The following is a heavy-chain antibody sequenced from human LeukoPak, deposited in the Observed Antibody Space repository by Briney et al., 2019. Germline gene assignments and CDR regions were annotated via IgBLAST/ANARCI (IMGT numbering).Heavy chain of an antibody. CDR2: INPSGGST. CDR3: ARVHGGYYDHVDY. V-gene: IGHV1-46*01. Sequence: ASVKVSCKASGYTLTSYYMHWVRQAPGQGLEWMGVINPSGGSTSYAQKFQGRVTMTRDASTSTVYMELSSLRSEDTAVYYCARVHGGYYDHVDYWGQGTLVTVSS. D-gene: IGHD4-23*01. CDR1: GYTLTSYY. J-gene: IGHJ4*02.